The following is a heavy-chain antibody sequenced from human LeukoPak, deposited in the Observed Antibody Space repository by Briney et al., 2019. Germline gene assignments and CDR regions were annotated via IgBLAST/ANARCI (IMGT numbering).Heavy chain of an antibody. V-gene: IGHV3-23*01. Sequence: PGGPLRLSCAASGFTFSSYAMSWVRQAPGKGLEWVSAISGSGGSTYYADSVKGRFTISRDNSKNTLYLQMNSLRAEDTAVYYCARGGAKSTMVRGVIAGMDVWGQGTTVTVSS. CDR2: ISGSGGST. D-gene: IGHD3-10*01. CDR1: GFTFSSYA. J-gene: IGHJ6*02. CDR3: ARGGAKSTMVRGVIAGMDV.